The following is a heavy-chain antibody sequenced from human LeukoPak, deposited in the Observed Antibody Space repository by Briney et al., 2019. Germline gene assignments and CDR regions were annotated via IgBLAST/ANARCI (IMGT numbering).Heavy chain of an antibody. V-gene: IGHV4-59*01. CDR1: GGSISSYY. CDR2: IYYSGST. D-gene: IGHD2-2*01. J-gene: IGHJ6*03. CDR3: ARSYQLLTRYDYYYYMDV. Sequence: SETLSLTCTVSGGSISSYYWSWIRQPPGKGLEWIGYIYYSGSTNYNPSLKSRVTISVDTSKNQFFLKLSSVTAADTAVYYCARSYQLLTRYDYYYYMDVWGKGTTVTVSS.